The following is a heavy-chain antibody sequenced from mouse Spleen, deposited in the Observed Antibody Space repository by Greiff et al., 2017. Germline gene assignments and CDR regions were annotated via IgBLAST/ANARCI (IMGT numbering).Heavy chain of an antibody. J-gene: IGHJ3*01. Sequence: EVKLVESGGGLVKPGGSLKLSCAASGFTFSDYGMAWVRQAPGKGPEWVAFISNLAYSIYYADTVTGRFTISRENAKNTLYLEMSSLRSEDTAMYYCARHDYDGSWFAYWGQGTLVTVSA. D-gene: IGHD2-4*01. V-gene: IGHV5-15*01. CDR1: GFTFSDYG. CDR2: ISNLAYSI. CDR3: ARHDYDGSWFAY.